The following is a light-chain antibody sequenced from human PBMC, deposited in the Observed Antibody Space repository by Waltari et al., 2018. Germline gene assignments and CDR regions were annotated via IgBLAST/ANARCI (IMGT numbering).Light chain of an antibody. CDR2: DGY. V-gene: IGKV1-12*01. CDR1: RDIITW. CDR3: QQAHSFPIT. Sequence: DIQMTQSPSSVSASVGDGVTITCRASRDIITWLAWYQQKPGKTPNLLIYDGYTLQSGVPSRFSGSGSGTVFTLTISSLQPEDFATYYCQQAHSFPITFGQGTRLEIK. J-gene: IGKJ5*01.